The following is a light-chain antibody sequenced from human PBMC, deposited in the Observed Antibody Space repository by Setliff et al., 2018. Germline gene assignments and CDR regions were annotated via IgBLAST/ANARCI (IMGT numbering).Light chain of an antibody. CDR2: EVS. J-gene: IGLJ3*02. CDR1: STDVGTFDL. CDR3: CSYAGGTSPWV. V-gene: IGLV2-23*02. Sequence: QSALTQPASVSASPGQSITISCTGTSTDVGTFDLVSWYQQHPGKAPKLMIYEVSQRPSGVSNRFSGSKSGNAASLTISGLQAEDEADYYCCSYAGGTSPWVFGGGTKVT.